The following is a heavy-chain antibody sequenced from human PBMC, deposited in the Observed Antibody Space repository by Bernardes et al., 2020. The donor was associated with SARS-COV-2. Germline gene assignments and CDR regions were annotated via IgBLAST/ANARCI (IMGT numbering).Heavy chain of an antibody. CDR1: GGSVSSGSYY. Sequence: SETLSLTCTVSGGSVSSGSYYWSWIRQPPGKGLEWIGYIYYSGSTNYNPSLKSRVTISVDTSKNQFSLKLSSVTAADTAVYYCARDHSGYYDFWSGYSSGGMDVWGQGTTVTVSS. CDR3: ARDHSGYYDFWSGYSSGGMDV. D-gene: IGHD3-3*01. CDR2: IYYSGST. J-gene: IGHJ6*02. V-gene: IGHV4-61*01.